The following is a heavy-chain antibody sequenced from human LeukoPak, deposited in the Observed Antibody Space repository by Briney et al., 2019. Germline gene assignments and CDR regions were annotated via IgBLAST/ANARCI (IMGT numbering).Heavy chain of an antibody. V-gene: IGHV3-23*01. CDR3: AKGHSSGPKGGYFDY. CDR2: ISGSGGST. Sequence: GGSLRLSCAASGFTFSSYAMSWVRQAPGKGLEWVSAISGSGGSTYYADSVKGRFTISRDNSKNTLYLQMNSLRAEDTAVYYCAKGHSSGPKGGYFDYWGQGTLVTVSS. J-gene: IGHJ4*02. D-gene: IGHD3-22*01. CDR1: GFTFSSYA.